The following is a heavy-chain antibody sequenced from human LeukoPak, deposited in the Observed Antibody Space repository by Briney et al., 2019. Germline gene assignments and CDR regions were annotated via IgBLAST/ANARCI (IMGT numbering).Heavy chain of an antibody. CDR2: ISGSGGST. J-gene: IGHJ4*02. CDR1: GFTFSSYA. Sequence: GGSLTLSCAASGFTFSSYAMSWVRQAPGKGLEWVSAISGSGGSTYYADSVKGRFTISRDNSKNTLYLQMNSLRAEDTAVYYCAKDPPLGYYYDSSGYIFDYWGQATLVTVSS. D-gene: IGHD3-22*01. V-gene: IGHV3-23*01. CDR3: AKDPPLGYYYDSSGYIFDY.